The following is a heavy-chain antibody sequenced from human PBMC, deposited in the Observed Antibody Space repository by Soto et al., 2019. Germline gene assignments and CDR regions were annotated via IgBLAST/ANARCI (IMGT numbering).Heavy chain of an antibody. CDR3: AKGYGEGGVDT. D-gene: IGHD4-17*01. Sequence: QVQLVQSGAEVKKPGSSVKVSCKASGDTFNSYTITWVRQAPGQGLEWMGRIIPILGIADYAQKFQGRVTRTADKARSTAYMQLSSLRSEDTAMYYGAKGYGEGGVDTWGQGTRVTVSS. V-gene: IGHV1-69*02. CDR2: IIPILGIA. CDR1: GDTFNSYT. J-gene: IGHJ5*02.